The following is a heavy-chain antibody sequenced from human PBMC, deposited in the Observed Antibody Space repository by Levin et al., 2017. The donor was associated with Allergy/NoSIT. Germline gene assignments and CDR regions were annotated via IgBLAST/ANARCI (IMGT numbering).Heavy chain of an antibody. V-gene: IGHV4-34*01. CDR1: GGSFGGVY. Sequence: ASQTLSLTCDVYGGSFGGVYWSWLRQPPGKGLEWLWEISHRGSTTYNPSLKRRVTISLETSRNQFSVKLKPVTAADTAVYYCAVFSLRYGVFDIWGQGTMVTVSS. D-gene: IGHD4-17*01. CDR3: AVFSLRYGVFDI. J-gene: IGHJ3*02. CDR2: ISHRGST.